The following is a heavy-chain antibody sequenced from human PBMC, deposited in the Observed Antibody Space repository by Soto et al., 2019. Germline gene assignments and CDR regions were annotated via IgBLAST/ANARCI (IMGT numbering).Heavy chain of an antibody. CDR2: INHSGST. CDR3: ARGEVPHSSGWGAFDY. CDR1: GGSFSGYY. V-gene: IGHV4-34*01. J-gene: IGHJ4*02. D-gene: IGHD6-19*01. Sequence: QVQLQQWGAGLLKPSETLSLTCAVYGGSFSGYYWSWIRQPPGKGLEWIGEINHSGSTNYNPSLKSRVTISVDTSKNQFSLKLSSVTAADTAVYYCARGEVPHSSGWGAFDYWGQGTLVTVSS.